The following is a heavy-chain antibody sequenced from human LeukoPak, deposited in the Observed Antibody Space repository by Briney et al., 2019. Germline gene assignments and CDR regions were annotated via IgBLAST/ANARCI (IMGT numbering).Heavy chain of an antibody. CDR2: IHFSGST. V-gene: IGHV4-59*11. CDR3: ARDPGDTDWYNFDF. D-gene: IGHD3-9*01. Sequence: SDTLSLTCTVSGGSLSGHFWSWFRRPPGKGLENIGYIHFSGSTNYNLSYMSRVTVSLEMSQYQFSLSLGSVTAADTAVYYCARDPGDTDWYNFDFWGQGILVTVSS. CDR1: GGSLSGHF. J-gene: IGHJ4*02.